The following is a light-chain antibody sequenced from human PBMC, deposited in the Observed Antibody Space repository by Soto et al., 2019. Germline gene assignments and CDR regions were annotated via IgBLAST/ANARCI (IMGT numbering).Light chain of an antibody. Sequence: QSVLTQPPSVSGTPGQRVTISCSGSNSNIGSNNVNWYQQLPGTAPKLLICVNDQRPSGVPARFSGSKSGNSASLTISGLQSEDEAEYYCAAWDDSPNVFYVFGTGTKLTVL. V-gene: IGLV1-44*01. J-gene: IGLJ1*01. CDR1: NSNIGSNN. CDR3: AAWDDSPNVFYV. CDR2: VND.